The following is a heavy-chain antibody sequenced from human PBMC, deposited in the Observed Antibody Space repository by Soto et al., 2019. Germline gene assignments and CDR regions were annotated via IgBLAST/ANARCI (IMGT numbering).Heavy chain of an antibody. CDR2: IIPIFGTA. Sequence: SVKVSCKASGCTFSSYAISWVRQAPGQGLEWMGGIIPIFGTANYAQKFQGRVTITADESTSTAYMELSSLRSEDTAVYSCARVVEQQLDYDYGMDVWGQGTTVTVSS. CDR3: ARVVEQQLDYDYGMDV. V-gene: IGHV1-69*13. J-gene: IGHJ6*02. CDR1: GCTFSSYA. D-gene: IGHD6-13*01.